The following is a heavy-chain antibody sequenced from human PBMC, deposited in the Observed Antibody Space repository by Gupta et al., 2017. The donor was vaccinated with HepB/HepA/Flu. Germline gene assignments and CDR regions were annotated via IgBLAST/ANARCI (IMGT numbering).Heavy chain of an antibody. CDR1: GGSFSGYY. Sequence: QVQLQQWGAGLLKPSETLSLTCAVYGGSFSGYYWSWIRQPPGKGLEWIGEINHSGSTNYNPSLKSRVTISVDTSKNQFSLKLSSVTAADTAVYYCARQKGYCSGGSCPLRGYFDYWGQGTLVTVSS. CDR3: ARQKGYCSGGSCPLRGYFDY. V-gene: IGHV4-34*01. CDR2: INHSGST. D-gene: IGHD2-15*01. J-gene: IGHJ4*02.